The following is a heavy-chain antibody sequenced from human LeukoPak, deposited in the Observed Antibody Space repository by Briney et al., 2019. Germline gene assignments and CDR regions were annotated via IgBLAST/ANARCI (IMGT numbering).Heavy chain of an antibody. V-gene: IGHV4-4*07. CDR3: ARSRVGARITIFGVVIIHPFDY. D-gene: IGHD3-3*01. Sequence: SETLSLTCSVSADSIRGYYWNWIRQPAGKGLEWIGRIYTSGSTDYNPSLKSRVTISVDTSKNQFSLKPSSVTAADTAVYYCARSRVGARITIFGVVIIHPFDYWGQGTLVTVSS. J-gene: IGHJ4*02. CDR2: IYTSGST. CDR1: ADSIRGYY.